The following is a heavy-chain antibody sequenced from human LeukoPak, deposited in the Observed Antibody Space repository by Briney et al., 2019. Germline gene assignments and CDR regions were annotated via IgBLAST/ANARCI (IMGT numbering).Heavy chain of an antibody. J-gene: IGHJ4*02. CDR3: ARTRLETQYFDH. V-gene: IGHV3-74*03. CDR2: LKNDGRGT. CDR1: GFNLSAYY. D-gene: IGHD1-1*01. Sequence: GGSLRLSCAASGFNLSAYYMDWVRQGPGKGLVWVSRLKNDGRGTKYADSVKGRFTISRDDAKNILYLQMTSLTVEDAAVYYCARTRLETQYFDHCGRETLVTVSS.